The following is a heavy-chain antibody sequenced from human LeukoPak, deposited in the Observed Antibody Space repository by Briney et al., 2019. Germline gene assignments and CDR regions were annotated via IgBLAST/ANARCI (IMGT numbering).Heavy chain of an antibody. D-gene: IGHD6-13*01. CDR2: IGGSGGST. CDR3: AKGSLGSWYYFDY. J-gene: IGHJ4*02. V-gene: IGHV3-23*01. Sequence: GGSLRLSCAASGFTFSSFTMSWVRQAPGKGLKWVSGIGGSGGSTTYADSVKGRFTIFRDNSKNTLYLQMNSLRAEDTAVYYCAKGSLGSWYYFDYWGQGTLVTVSS. CDR1: GFTFSSFT.